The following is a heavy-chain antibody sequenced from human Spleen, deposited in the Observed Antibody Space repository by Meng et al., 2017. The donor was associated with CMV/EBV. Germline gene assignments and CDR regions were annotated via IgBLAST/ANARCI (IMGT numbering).Heavy chain of an antibody. D-gene: IGHD5-18*01. V-gene: IGHV3-73*02. CDR1: GFTFSGSA. J-gene: IGHJ4*02. Sequence: EGERVESGGGLVQPGGSLKLSCAASGFTFSGSAMHWVRQASGKGLEWDGRIRSKANSYATAYAASVKGRFTISRDDSKNTAYLQMNSLKTEDTAVYYCTRHSGYSYGYLGYWGQGTLVTVSS. CDR2: IRSKANSYAT. CDR3: TRHSGYSYGYLGY.